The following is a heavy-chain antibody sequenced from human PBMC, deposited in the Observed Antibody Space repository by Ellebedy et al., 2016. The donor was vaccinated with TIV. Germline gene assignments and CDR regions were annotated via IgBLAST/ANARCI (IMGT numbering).Heavy chain of an antibody. CDR3: ARTFTETLGGLTTHWVLDY. V-gene: IGHV4-4*08. Sequence: SETLSLTCAASGDSITSNYWSWVRQPPGKGLEWIGFIHSSGTTNYSPSLKSRLTISLDTSKNQFSLRLKSVTADDTAVYFCARTFTETLGGLTTHWVLDYWGQGTLVAASS. CDR2: IHSSGTT. J-gene: IGHJ4*02. CDR1: GDSITSNY. D-gene: IGHD4-11*01.